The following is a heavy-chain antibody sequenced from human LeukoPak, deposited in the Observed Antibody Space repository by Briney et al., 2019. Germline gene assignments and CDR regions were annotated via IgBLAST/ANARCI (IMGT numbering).Heavy chain of an antibody. D-gene: IGHD3-16*01. Sequence: GGSLRLSCAASGFTFSSYWMNWARQSPGKGLEWVASINHNGNVNYYVDSVKGRFTISRDNAKNSLYLQMSNLRAEDTAVYFCARGGGLDVWGQGAMVTVSS. J-gene: IGHJ6*02. CDR1: GFTFSSYW. V-gene: IGHV3-7*03. CDR3: ARGGGLDV. CDR2: INHNGNVN.